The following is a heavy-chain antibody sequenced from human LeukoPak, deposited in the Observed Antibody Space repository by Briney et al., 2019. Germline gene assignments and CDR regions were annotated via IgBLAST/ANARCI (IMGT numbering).Heavy chain of an antibody. D-gene: IGHD3-10*01. Sequence: ASVKVSCKASGYTFTGYYMHWVRQAPGQGLEWMGWINPNSGGTNYAQKFQGRVTMTRDTSISTAYMQLSRLRSDDTAVYYCARDSDYSGSDPAYLDVWGKGTTVTVSS. CDR1: GYTFTGYY. CDR2: INPNSGGT. J-gene: IGHJ6*03. CDR3: ARDSDYSGSDPAYLDV. V-gene: IGHV1-2*02.